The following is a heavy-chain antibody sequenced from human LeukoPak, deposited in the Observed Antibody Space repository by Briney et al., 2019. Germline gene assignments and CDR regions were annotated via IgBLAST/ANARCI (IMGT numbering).Heavy chain of an antibody. CDR1: GGSFSGYY. Sequence: SETLSLTCAVYGGSFSGYYWSWIRQPPGKGLEWIGEINHSGSTNYNPSLKSRVTISVDTSKNPFSLKLSSVTAADTAVYYCARRTQGWLLLSNFDYWGQGTLVTVSS. D-gene: IGHD3-22*01. J-gene: IGHJ4*02. CDR3: ARRTQGWLLLSNFDY. V-gene: IGHV4-34*01. CDR2: INHSGST.